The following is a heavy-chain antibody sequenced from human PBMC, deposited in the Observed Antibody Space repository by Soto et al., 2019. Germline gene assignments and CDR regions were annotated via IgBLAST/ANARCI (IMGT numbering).Heavy chain of an antibody. CDR2: MNPNSGNT. J-gene: IGHJ6*03. Sequence: GASVKVSCKASGYTFTSYDINWVRQATGQGFEWMGWMNPNSGNTGYAQKFQGRVTMTRNTSISTAYMELSSLRSEDTAVYYCARGRRVAADNYYYYMDVWGKGTTVTVSS. D-gene: IGHD2-15*01. CDR3: ARGRRVAADNYYYYMDV. CDR1: GYTFTSYD. V-gene: IGHV1-8*01.